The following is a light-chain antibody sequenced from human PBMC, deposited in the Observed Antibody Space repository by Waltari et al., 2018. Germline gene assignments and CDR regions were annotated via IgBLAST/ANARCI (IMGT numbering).Light chain of an antibody. CDR1: HSIANY. CDR3: QQRSNWPLT. V-gene: IGKV3-11*01. J-gene: IGKJ4*01. Sequence: EIVLTQSPATLSLSPGERATLSCRASHSIANYLAWYQQGPGQAPRLLICDTSNRATGIPARFSGSGYETDFTLTISSLEPEDFGVYYCQQRSNWPLTFGGGTKVEIK. CDR2: DTS.